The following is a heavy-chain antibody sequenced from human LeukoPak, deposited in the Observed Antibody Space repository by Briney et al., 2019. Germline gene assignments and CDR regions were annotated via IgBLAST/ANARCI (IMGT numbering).Heavy chain of an antibody. Sequence: GGSLRLSCAASGFTFSSDGMHWVRQAPGKGLEWVAFIQYDGSNKYYADSVKGRFTISRDNSKNTLYLQMNSLRPEDTAMYYCAKYAAQWGQGTLVTVSS. J-gene: IGHJ4*02. CDR3: AKYAAQ. CDR1: GFTFSSDG. CDR2: IQYDGSNK. D-gene: IGHD2-2*01. V-gene: IGHV3-30*02.